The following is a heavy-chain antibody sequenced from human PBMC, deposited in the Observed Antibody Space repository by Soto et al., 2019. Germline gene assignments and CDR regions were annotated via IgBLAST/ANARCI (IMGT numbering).Heavy chain of an antibody. D-gene: IGHD2-15*01. CDR1: GDSVSSNSAA. Sequence: SQTLSLTCAISGDSVSSNSAASNWIRQSPSRGLEWLGRTYYRSKWYNDYAVSVKSRITINPDTSKNQFSLQLNSVTPEDTAVYYCARGEADCSGGSCYSGWFDPWGQGTLVTVSS. J-gene: IGHJ5*02. CDR3: ARGEADCSGGSCYSGWFDP. CDR2: TYYRSKWYN. V-gene: IGHV6-1*01.